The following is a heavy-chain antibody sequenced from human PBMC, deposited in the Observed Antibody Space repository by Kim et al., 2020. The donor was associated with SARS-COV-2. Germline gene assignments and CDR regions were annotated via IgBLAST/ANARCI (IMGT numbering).Heavy chain of an antibody. D-gene: IGHD6-19*01. Sequence: DSLKGRFTISRDNSKNTVYLQMNSLRAEDTAVYYCAILSVAGTRGAFDYWGQETLVTVSS. CDR3: AILSVAGTRGAFDY. V-gene: IGHV3-23*01. J-gene: IGHJ4*02.